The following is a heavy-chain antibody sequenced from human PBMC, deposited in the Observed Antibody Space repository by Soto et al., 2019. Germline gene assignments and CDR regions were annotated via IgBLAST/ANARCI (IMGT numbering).Heavy chain of an antibody. Sequence: SPTLSLTCAISGDSVSSNSAAWNWIRQSPSRGLEWLGRTYYRSKWYNEYAIFVKSRITINPDTSKNQFSLHLNSATPEDTAVYYCAREVAVTGTATYYFGIDVWGPGSPGHRLL. CDR1: GDSVSSNSAA. V-gene: IGHV6-1*01. D-gene: IGHD1-1*01. J-gene: IGHJ6*02. CDR2: TYYRSKWYN. CDR3: AREVAVTGTATYYFGIDV.